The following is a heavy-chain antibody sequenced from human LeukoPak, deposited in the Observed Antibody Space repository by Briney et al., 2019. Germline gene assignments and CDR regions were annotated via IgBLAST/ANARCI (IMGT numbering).Heavy chain of an antibody. V-gene: IGHV3-73*01. D-gene: IGHD2-2*01. CDR2: IRSKANNYAT. J-gene: IGHJ4*02. CDR3: SRHEAMPGDY. Sequence: GGSLKLSCAASGFTLSGATMHWVRQASGKGLEWVGHIRSKANNYATAYAASVKGRFTISRDDSKNTACLQMNSLKTEDTAVYYCSRHEAMPGDYWGQGTLVTVSS. CDR1: GFTLSGAT.